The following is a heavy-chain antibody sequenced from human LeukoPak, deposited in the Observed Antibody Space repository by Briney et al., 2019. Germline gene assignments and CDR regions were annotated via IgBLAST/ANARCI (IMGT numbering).Heavy chain of an antibody. CDR3: ASDLATYSSGWATFDY. CDR2: ISAYNGNT. CDR1: GYTFTSYG. J-gene: IGHJ4*02. V-gene: IGHV1-18*01. Sequence: VSVKVSCKASGYTFTSYGISWVRQAPGQGLEWMGWISAYNGNTNYAQKFQGRVTMTRDTSISTAYMELSRLRSDDTAVYYCASDLATYSSGWATFDYWGQGTLVTVSS. D-gene: IGHD6-19*01.